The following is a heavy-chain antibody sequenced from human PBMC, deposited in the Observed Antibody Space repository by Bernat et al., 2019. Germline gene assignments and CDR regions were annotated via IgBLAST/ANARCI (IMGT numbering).Heavy chain of an antibody. CDR2: INSDGTTV. V-gene: IGHV3-74*01. Sequence: EVQLVDSGGGLVQPGGSLRLSCAVSGLTFGSHGLHWVRQAPGEGLVWVSRINSDGTTVNYAGSVEGRFTISRDNAKNTMFLQMYKLRAEDTAVYYCASDGITVVGTGGDYWGQGTLVTVSA. D-gene: IGHD6-19*01. J-gene: IGHJ4*02. CDR1: GLTFGSHG. CDR3: ASDGITVVGTGGDY.